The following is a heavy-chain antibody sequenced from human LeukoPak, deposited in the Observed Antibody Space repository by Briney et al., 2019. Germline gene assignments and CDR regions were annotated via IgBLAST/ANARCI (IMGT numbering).Heavy chain of an antibody. CDR2: ISYDGSNK. V-gene: IGHV3-30*03. CDR1: GFTFSSYG. CDR3: ARDDWFDP. Sequence: GGSLRLSCAASGFTFSSYGMHWVRQAPGKGLGWVAFISYDGSNKYYADSMKGRFTISRDNSKNTLYLQMNSLRAEDTAVYYCARDDWFDPWGQGTLVTVSS. J-gene: IGHJ5*02.